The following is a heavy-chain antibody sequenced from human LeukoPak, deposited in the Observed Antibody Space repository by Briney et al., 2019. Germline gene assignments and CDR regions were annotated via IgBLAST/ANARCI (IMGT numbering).Heavy chain of an antibody. D-gene: IGHD3-22*01. Sequence: GGSLRLSCAASGFTFSDYYMSWIRQAPGKGLEWVSYISSSGSTIYYADSVKGRSTISRDNAKNSLYLQMNSLRAEDTAVYYCARERYYYDSSGYYIDYWGQGTLVTVSS. CDR2: ISSSGSTI. J-gene: IGHJ4*02. CDR3: ARERYYYDSSGYYIDY. V-gene: IGHV3-11*01. CDR1: GFTFSDYY.